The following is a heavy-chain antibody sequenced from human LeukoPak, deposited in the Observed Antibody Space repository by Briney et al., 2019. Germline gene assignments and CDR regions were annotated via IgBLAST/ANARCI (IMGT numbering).Heavy chain of an antibody. D-gene: IGHD2-2*01. V-gene: IGHV1-46*01. Sequence: ASVKVSCKASGYTFTSYYMHWVRQAPGQGLEWTGIINPSGGSTSYAQKFQGRVTMTRDTSTSTVYMELSSLRSEDTAVYYCAREYCSSTSCSRHYYYYGMDVWGKGTTVTVSS. J-gene: IGHJ6*04. CDR2: INPSGGST. CDR3: AREYCSSTSCSRHYYYYGMDV. CDR1: GYTFTSYY.